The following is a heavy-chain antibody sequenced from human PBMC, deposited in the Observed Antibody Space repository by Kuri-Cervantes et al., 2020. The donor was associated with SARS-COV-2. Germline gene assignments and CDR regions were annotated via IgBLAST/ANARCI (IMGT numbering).Heavy chain of an antibody. CDR3: ARGAVAGEWGFDY. V-gene: IGHV1-69*13. Sequence: SVKVSCKASGGTFSSYAISWVRQAPGQGLEWMGRIIPIFGTANYAQKFQGRVTITADESTSTAYMELSSLRSEDTAVYYCARGAVAGEWGFDYWGQGTLVTVSS. D-gene: IGHD6-19*01. J-gene: IGHJ4*02. CDR1: GGTFSSYA. CDR2: IIPIFGTA.